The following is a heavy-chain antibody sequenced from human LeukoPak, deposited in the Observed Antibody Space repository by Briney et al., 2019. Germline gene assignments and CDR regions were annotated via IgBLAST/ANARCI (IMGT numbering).Heavy chain of an antibody. CDR2: IYYSGST. D-gene: IGHD4-11*01. J-gene: IGHJ4*02. Sequence: SETLSLTCTVSGGSISGYYWSWIRQPPGKGLEWIGNIYYSGSTNYNPSLKSRVTISVDTSKNQFSLKLSSVTAADTAVYYCANYHDYSNFQGAYYLDYWGQGTLVTVSS. CDR1: GGSISGYY. V-gene: IGHV4-59*08. CDR3: ANYHDYSNFQGAYYLDY.